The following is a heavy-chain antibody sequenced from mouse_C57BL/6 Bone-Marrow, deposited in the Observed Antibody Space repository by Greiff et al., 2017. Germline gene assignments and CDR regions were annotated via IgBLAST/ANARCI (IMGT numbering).Heavy chain of an antibody. CDR1: GYTFTSYW. CDR3: ATGGPDY. J-gene: IGHJ2*01. CDR2: FDPSDSYT. Sequence: VQLQQPGAELVMPGASVKLSCKASGYTFTSYWMHWVKQRPGQGLEWIGEFDPSDSYTNYNQKFKGKSTLTVDKSSSTAYMQLSSLTSEDSAVYYCATGGPDYWGQGTTLTVSS. V-gene: IGHV1-69*01.